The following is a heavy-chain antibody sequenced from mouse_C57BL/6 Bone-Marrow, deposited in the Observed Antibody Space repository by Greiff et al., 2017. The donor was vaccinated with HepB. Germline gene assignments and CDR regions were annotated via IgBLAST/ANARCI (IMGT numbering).Heavy chain of an antibody. J-gene: IGHJ3*01. D-gene: IGHD3-2*02. CDR2: IYPGDGDT. CDR3: ARGEDSSGYQFAY. Sequence: VKLVESGPELVKPGASVKISCKASGYAFSSSWMNWVKQRPGKGLEWIGRIYPGDGDTNYNGKFKGKATLTADKSSSTAYMQLSSLTSEDSAVYFCARGEDSSGYQFAYWGQGTLVTVSA. V-gene: IGHV1-82*01. CDR1: GYAFSSSW.